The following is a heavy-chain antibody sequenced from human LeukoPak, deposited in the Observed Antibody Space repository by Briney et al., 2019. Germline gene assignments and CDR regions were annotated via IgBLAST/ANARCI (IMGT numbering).Heavy chain of an antibody. CDR2: IYVTGT. D-gene: IGHD3-16*02. CDR3: ARHIGGGIEDMDV. CDR1: GGSIKSHY. V-gene: IGHV4-59*08. Sequence: PSETLSLTCTVSGGSIKSHYWSWIRQSPGKGLEWIGYIYVTGTRYNPYLQSRVTISVDRSRNQFFLKMSSVTAADTAVYYCARHIGGGIEDMDVWGKGTKVIVSS. J-gene: IGHJ6*03.